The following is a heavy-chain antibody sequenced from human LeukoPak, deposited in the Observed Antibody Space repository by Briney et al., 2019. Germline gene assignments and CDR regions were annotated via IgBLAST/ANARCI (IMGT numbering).Heavy chain of an antibody. J-gene: IGHJ4*02. V-gene: IGHV1-2*02. Sequence: ASVKVSCKSSGYTFTGYYIRWVRQAPGQGLEWVGWINPKSGGTNYAQNFQGRVTLTRDTSISTAYMELSGLRSDDTAVYYCARDIGYCSGGSCLFSDYWGQGALVTVSS. D-gene: IGHD2-15*01. CDR1: GYTFTGYY. CDR2: INPKSGGT. CDR3: ARDIGYCSGGSCLFSDY.